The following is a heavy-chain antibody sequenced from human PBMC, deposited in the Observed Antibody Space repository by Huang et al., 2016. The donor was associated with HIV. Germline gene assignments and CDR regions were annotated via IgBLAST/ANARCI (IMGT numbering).Heavy chain of an antibody. CDR1: GFTFSSYW. V-gene: IGHV3-74*01. CDR2: INGDGSST. D-gene: IGHD7-27*01. J-gene: IGHJ2*01. Sequence: EVQLVESGGGLVQPGGSLRLSCAASGFTFSSYWMHWVRQAPGKGRVWVSGINGDGSSTNYADSLKWRFTISRDNAKNTLYVQVNSLRAEDTAVYYCARGTRLTGLWYFDLWGRGTLVIVSS. CDR3: ARGTRLTGLWYFDL.